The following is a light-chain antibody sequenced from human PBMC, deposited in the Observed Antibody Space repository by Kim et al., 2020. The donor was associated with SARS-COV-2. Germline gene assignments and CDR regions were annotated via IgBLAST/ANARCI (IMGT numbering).Light chain of an antibody. CDR1: NIGSKS. CDR2: YDR. Sequence: SYELTQPPSVSVAPGETATITCGGSNIGSKSVHWYQQKPGQAPVLIIYYDRDRPSRIPERFSGSNSGNTATLTISRVEAGDEADYYCHVWDSFSDHVFGT. CDR3: HVWDSFSDHV. V-gene: IGLV3-21*04. J-gene: IGLJ1*01.